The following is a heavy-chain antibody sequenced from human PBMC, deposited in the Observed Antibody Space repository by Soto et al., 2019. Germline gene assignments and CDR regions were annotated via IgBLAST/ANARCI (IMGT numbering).Heavy chain of an antibody. V-gene: IGHV1-18*01. CDR3: ARSVGGYGRGCSCYGGDTLGAFDI. J-gene: IGHJ3*02. CDR2: ISAYNGNT. Sequence: ASVKVSCKASGYTFTSYGISWVRQAPGQGLEWMGGISAYNGNTNYAQKLQGRVTMTTDTSTSTAYMELRSLRSDDTAVYYCARSVGGYGRGCSCYGGDTLGAFDIWGQGTMVTVSS. CDR1: GYTFTSYG. D-gene: IGHD2-15*01.